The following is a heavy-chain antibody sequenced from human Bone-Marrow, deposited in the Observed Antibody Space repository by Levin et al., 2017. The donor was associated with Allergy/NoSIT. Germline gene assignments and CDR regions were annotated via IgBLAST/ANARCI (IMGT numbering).Heavy chain of an antibody. Sequence: GGSLRLSCAASGFTFSSYGMHWVRQAPGKGLEWVAVIWYDGSNKYYADSVKGRFTISRDNSKNTLYLQMNSLRAEDTAVYYCAGYCSGGSCYSDAFDIWGQGTMVTVSS. CDR3: AGYCSGGSCYSDAFDI. V-gene: IGHV3-33*01. D-gene: IGHD2-15*01. J-gene: IGHJ3*02. CDR1: GFTFSSYG. CDR2: IWYDGSNK.